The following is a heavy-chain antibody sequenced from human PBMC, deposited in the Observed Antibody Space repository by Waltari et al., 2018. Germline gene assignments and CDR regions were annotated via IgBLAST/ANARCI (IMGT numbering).Heavy chain of an antibody. CDR3: AKIDGVGSNPDY. V-gene: IGHV3-23*03. CDR1: GFTFSSYA. J-gene: IGHJ4*02. CDR2: IYSGGST. D-gene: IGHD2-2*03. Sequence: EVQLLESGGGLVQPGGSLRLSCAASGFTFSSYAMSWVRQAPGKGLEWVSVIYSGGSTYYADSVKGRFTISRDNSKNTLYLQMNSLRAEDTAVYYCAKIDGVGSNPDYWGQGTLVTVSS.